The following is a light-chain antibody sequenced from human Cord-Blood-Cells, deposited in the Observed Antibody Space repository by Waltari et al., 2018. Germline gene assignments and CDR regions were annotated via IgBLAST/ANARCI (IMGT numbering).Light chain of an antibody. V-gene: IGKV1-5*01. CDR2: DAS. J-gene: IGKJ4*01. CDR3: QQYNSYPLT. Sequence: DIQMTQSPSTLSASVGDRVTITCRASQSISSWLAWYQQKPGKAPKLLIYDASSLESGVPSRFSGSGSGTEFTLTISSLQPDDFATYYCQQYNSYPLTFGRGTKVETK. CDR1: QSISSW.